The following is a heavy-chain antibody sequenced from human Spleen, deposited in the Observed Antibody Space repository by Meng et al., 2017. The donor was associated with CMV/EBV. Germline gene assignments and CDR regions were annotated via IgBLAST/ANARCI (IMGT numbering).Heavy chain of an antibody. Sequence: GESLKISCAASGFTFSSYEMNWVRQTPGKGLEWVSYINNGGTRIYYADSVKGRFIISRDNAKNSLYLQMNSLRAEDTALYYCAKIIRYSSPSYWYFDLWGRGSLVTVSS. V-gene: IGHV3-48*03. CDR1: GFTFSSYE. CDR2: INNGGTRI. CDR3: AKIIRYSSPSYWYFDL. J-gene: IGHJ2*01. D-gene: IGHD6-6*01.